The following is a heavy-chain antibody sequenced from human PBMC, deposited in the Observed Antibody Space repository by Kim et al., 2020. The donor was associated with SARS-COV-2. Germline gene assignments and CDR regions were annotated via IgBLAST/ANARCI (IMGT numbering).Heavy chain of an antibody. J-gene: IGHJ4*02. CDR2: ISGSGGST. V-gene: IGHV3-23*01. D-gene: IGHD4-17*01. CDR1: GFTFSSYA. Sequence: GGSLRLSCAASGFTFSSYAMSWVRQAPGKGLEWVSAISGSGGSTYYADSVKGRFTISRDNSKNTLYLQMNSLRAEDTAVYYCAKSTTGLRRLQGRPDYWGQGTLVTVSS. CDR3: AKSTTGLRRLQGRPDY.